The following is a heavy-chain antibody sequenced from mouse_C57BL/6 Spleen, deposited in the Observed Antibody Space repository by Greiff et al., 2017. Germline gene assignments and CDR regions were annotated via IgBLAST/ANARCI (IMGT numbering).Heavy chain of an antibody. CDR1: GYTFTSYW. D-gene: IGHD1-1*01. CDR2: IYPGSGST. V-gene: IGHV1-55*01. Sequence: QVQLQQPGAELVKPGASVKMSCKASGYTFTSYWITWVKQRPGQGLEWIGDIYPGSGSTNYNEKFKSKATLTVDTSSSTAYMQLSSLTSEDSAVYYCARSTLITTVDFDYWGQGTTLTVSS. J-gene: IGHJ2*01. CDR3: ARSTLITTVDFDY.